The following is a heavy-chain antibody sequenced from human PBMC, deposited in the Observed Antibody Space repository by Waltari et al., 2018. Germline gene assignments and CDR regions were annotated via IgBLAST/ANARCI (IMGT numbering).Heavy chain of an antibody. V-gene: IGHV4-59*01. Sequence: QVQLQESGPGLVKPSETLSLTCPVSGGSISSYYWSWIRQPPGKGLEWIGYIYYSGSTNYNPSLKSRVTISVDTSKNQFSLKLSSVTAADTAVYYCARGPYYYYYMDVWGKGTTVTVSS. CDR3: ARGPYYYYYMDV. CDR1: GGSISSYY. J-gene: IGHJ6*03. CDR2: IYYSGST.